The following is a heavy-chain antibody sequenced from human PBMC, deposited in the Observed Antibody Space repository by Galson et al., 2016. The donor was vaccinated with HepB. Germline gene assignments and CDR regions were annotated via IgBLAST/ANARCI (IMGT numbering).Heavy chain of an antibody. CDR2: ISSSSGHI. J-gene: IGHJ6*02. V-gene: IGHV3-21*01. CDR3: ARRQQLVRTAPNYGMDV. D-gene: IGHD6-13*01. Sequence: SLRLSCAASGFTFSAYSMNWVRQAPGKGLEWVSSISSSSGHIYYADSLKGRFTISRDSAKNSLYLQMNSLRAEDTAVYYCARRQQLVRTAPNYGMDVWGQGTTVTVSS. CDR1: GFTFSAYS.